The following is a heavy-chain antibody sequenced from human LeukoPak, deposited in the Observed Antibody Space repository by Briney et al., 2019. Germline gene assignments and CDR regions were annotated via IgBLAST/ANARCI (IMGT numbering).Heavy chain of an antibody. CDR2: IYSSGST. V-gene: IGHV4-4*07. Sequence: SETLSLTCTVSGDSISSYYWSWIRQPAEKGLVWIGRIYSSGSTNYNPSLKSRVTMSADTSKNQFSLRLSSLTAADTAVYFCARDYYYHNSGFFGYWGQGTLVTVSS. D-gene: IGHD3-22*01. J-gene: IGHJ4*02. CDR3: ARDYYYHNSGFFGY. CDR1: GDSISSYY.